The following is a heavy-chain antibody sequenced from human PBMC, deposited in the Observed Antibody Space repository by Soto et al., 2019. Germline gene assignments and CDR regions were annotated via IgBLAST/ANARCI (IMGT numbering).Heavy chain of an antibody. CDR3: AKSATTDAGDKYYYDF. D-gene: IGHD4-17*01. V-gene: IGHV1-69*13. J-gene: IGHJ4*02. Sequence: ASVKVSCKASGGTFSTFGISWVRQAPGQGLEWMGGIIPFFGTARYSQKFEDRITITADESTNTVYMDLRSLTSEDTAIYYCAKSATTDAGDKYYYDFWGEGALVTVSS. CDR2: IIPFFGTA. CDR1: GGTFSTFG.